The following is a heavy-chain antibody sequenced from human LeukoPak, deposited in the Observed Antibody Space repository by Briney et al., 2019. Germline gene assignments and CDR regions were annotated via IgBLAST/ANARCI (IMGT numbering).Heavy chain of an antibody. CDR1: GGPISSGGYY. CDR3: ARDGVSAQGYISWFDP. V-gene: IGHV4-31*11. CDR2: IYYSGST. Sequence: PSETLSLTCAVSGGPISSGGYYWSWIRQHPGKGLEWIGYIYYSGSTYYNPSLKSRVTISVDTSKNQFSLKLSSVTAADTAVYYCARDGVSAQGYISWFDPWGQGTLVTVSS. D-gene: IGHD2-8*01. J-gene: IGHJ5*02.